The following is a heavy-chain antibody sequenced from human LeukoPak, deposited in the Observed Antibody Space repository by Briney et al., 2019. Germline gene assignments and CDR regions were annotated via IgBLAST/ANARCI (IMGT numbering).Heavy chain of an antibody. CDR2: IKQDGSEK. CDR1: GFTFSSYW. J-gene: IGHJ4*02. D-gene: IGHD1-26*01. CDR3: ARDPINSGDSGSYYYFDY. V-gene: IGHV3-7*01. Sequence: PGGSLRLSCAASGFTFSSYWMSWVRQAPGKGLEWVANIKQDGSEKYYVDSVKGRFTISRDNAKNSLYLQMNSLRAEDTAVYYCARDPINSGDSGSYYYFDYWGQGTLVTVSS.